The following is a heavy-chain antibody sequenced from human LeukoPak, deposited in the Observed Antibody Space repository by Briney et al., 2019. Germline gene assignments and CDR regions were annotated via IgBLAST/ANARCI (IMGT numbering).Heavy chain of an antibody. J-gene: IGHJ6*02. D-gene: IGHD6-6*01. CDR3: ARQSIAARFNYYYGMDV. V-gene: IGHV1-69*13. CDR2: IIPIFGAA. CDR1: GGTFSSYA. Sequence: ASVKVSCKASGGTFSSYAINWVRQAPGQGLEWMGGIIPIFGAANYAQKFQGRVTITADESTSTAYMELSSLRSEDTAVYYCARQSIAARFNYYYGMDVWGQGTTVTVSS.